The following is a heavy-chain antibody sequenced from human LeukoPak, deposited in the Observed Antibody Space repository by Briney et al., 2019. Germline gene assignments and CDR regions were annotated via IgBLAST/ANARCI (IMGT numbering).Heavy chain of an antibody. Sequence: PGGSLRLSCAASAFTFSSYWMSWVRQAPGKGMEWVANIKQDGSEKYYVDSVKGRFTISRDNAKNSLYLQMNSLRAEDTAVYYCARDSLSLWFGELNNWFDPWGQGTLVTVSS. CDR3: ARDSLSLWFGELNNWFDP. D-gene: IGHD3-10*01. CDR2: IKQDGSEK. V-gene: IGHV3-7*01. J-gene: IGHJ5*02. CDR1: AFTFSSYW.